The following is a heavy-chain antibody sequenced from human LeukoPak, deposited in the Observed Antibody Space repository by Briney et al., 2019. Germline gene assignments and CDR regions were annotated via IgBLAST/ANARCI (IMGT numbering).Heavy chain of an antibody. J-gene: IGHJ3*02. CDR1: GFTFSSYA. CDR2: ICGSVGSA. CDR3: AKDPPWTGSGWYDSAFDI. V-gene: IGHV3-23*01. Sequence: PGGSLRLSCAASGFTFSSYAMSWVREAPGKGLEWGSAICGSVGSAYSADSVKGGFTISRDNSKNTLYLQMNSLRAEDTAVYYCAKDPPWTGSGWYDSAFDIWGQGTMVTVSS. D-gene: IGHD6-19*01.